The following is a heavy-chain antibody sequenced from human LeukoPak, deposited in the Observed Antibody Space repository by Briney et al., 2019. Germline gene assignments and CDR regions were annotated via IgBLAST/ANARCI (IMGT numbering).Heavy chain of an antibody. CDR1: GYTFTGYY. V-gene: IGHV1-2*02. CDR2: ISPNSGGT. Sequence: ASVKVSCKASGYTFTGYYIHWVRQAPGQGLEWMGWISPNSGGTNYARKFKGRVTMTRDTSITTAYMELTRLISDETAVYYCARTYYDSRGYYYFDYWGQGTLVTV. J-gene: IGHJ4*02. D-gene: IGHD3-22*01. CDR3: ARTYYDSRGYYYFDY.